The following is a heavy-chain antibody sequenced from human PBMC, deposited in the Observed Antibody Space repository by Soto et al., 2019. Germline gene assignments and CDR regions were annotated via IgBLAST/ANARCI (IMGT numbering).Heavy chain of an antibody. Sequence: GGSLRLSCAASGFTFSSYAMSWVRQAPGKGLEWVSGIGASGRSTYYPDSVKGRFTISRDNSKNTLYLQMDNLRAEDAAVYYCADGGEWSFNFEYWGLGTLVTVPQ. V-gene: IGHV3-23*01. CDR3: ADGGEWSFNFEY. J-gene: IGHJ4*02. CDR1: GFTFSSYA. CDR2: IGASGRST. D-gene: IGHD3-16*02.